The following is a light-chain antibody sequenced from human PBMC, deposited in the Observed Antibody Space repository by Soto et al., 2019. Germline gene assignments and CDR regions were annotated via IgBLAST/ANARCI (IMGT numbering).Light chain of an antibody. J-gene: IGLJ1*01. Sequence: QSALTQPASVSGSPGQSITISCTGTSSDVGGYNYVSWYQQHKGKAPKLMIYDVSNRPSGVSNRFSGSKSGDTASMTISGLQDEAEADYYCSSYSSISAYVFGIGTKLTVL. CDR3: SSYSSISAYV. CDR2: DVS. V-gene: IGLV2-14*01. CDR1: SSDVGGYNY.